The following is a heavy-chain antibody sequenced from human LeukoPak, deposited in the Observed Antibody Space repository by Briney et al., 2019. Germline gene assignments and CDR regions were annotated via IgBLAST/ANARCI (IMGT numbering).Heavy chain of an antibody. Sequence: ASVKVSCKASGYTFTGYYMHWVRQAPGQGLEWMGRINPNSGGTNYAQKFQGRVTMTGDTSISTAYTELSRLRSDDTAVYYCASISPSSRYFDLWGRGTLVTVSS. CDR3: ASISPSSRYFDL. V-gene: IGHV1-2*06. J-gene: IGHJ2*01. CDR1: GYTFTGYY. CDR2: INPNSGGT.